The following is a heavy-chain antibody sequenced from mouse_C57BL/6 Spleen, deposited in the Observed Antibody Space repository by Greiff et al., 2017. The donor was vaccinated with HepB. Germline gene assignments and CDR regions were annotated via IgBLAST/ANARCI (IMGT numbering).Heavy chain of an antibody. CDR1: GFSLTSYG. Sequence: QVQLQQSGPGLVQPSQSLSITCTVSGFSLTSYGVHWVRQSPGKGLEWLGVIWSGGSTDYNAAFISRLSISKDNSKSQVFFKMNSLQADDTAIYYCARKTPYGSSYVDYAMDYWGQGTSVTVSS. J-gene: IGHJ4*01. CDR3: ARKTPYGSSYVDYAMDY. V-gene: IGHV2-2*01. CDR2: IWSGGST. D-gene: IGHD1-1*01.